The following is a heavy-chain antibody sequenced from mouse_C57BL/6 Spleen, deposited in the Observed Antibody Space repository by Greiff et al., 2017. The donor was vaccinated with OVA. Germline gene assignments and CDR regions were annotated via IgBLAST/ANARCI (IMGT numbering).Heavy chain of an antibody. D-gene: IGHD1-1*02. CDR1: GYTFTSYW. CDR3: AREGSPYYYAMDY. J-gene: IGHJ4*01. CDR2: IYPGSGST. Sequence: QVQLQQSGAELVKPGASVKMSCKASGYTFTSYWITWVKQRPGQGLEWIGDIYPGSGSTNYNEKFKSKATLTVDTSSSTAYMQLSSLTSEDSAVYYCAREGSPYYYAMDYWGQGTSVTVSS. V-gene: IGHV1-55*01.